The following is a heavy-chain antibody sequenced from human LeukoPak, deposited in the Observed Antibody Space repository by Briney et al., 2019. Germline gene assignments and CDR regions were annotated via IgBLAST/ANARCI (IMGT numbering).Heavy chain of an antibody. Sequence: GGSLKLSCAASGFIFSDSHIHWLRQASGRGLEWVARIKSKANNYVTAYAASVKGRFSISREDSKNTAFLQMNSLKTEDTAVYYCSSQWDSRGRWGQGTLVTVSS. CDR2: IKSKANNYVT. CDR1: GFIFSDSH. J-gene: IGHJ4*02. V-gene: IGHV3-73*01. CDR3: SSQWDSRGR. D-gene: IGHD1-26*01.